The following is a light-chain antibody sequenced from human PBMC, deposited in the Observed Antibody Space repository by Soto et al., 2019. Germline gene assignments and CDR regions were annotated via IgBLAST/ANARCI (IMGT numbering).Light chain of an antibody. CDR1: SSDV. CDR3: CSSAGGFTWV. Sequence: QSALTQPRSVSGSTGRSVTISCTGTSSDVVSWYQQHPGKAPKLIIYYVSQRPSGVPDRFSGSKSGNTASLTISGLQAEDEPDYYCCSSAGGFTWVFGGGTKVTVL. CDR2: YVS. J-gene: IGLJ3*02. V-gene: IGLV2-11*01.